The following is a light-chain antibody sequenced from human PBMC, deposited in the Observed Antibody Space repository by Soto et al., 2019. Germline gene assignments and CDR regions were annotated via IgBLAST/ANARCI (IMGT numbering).Light chain of an antibody. Sequence: QSVLTQPPSVSAAPGQRVTISCSGSSSNIGNNYVSWYQQLPGTAPKLLIYEDKKRPSEIPDRFSGSKSGTSATLGITGLQTGDEADDYCGTWDASLSAGIFGGGTKVTVL. CDR3: GTWDASLSAGI. CDR2: EDK. CDR1: SSNIGNNY. J-gene: IGLJ2*01. V-gene: IGLV1-51*02.